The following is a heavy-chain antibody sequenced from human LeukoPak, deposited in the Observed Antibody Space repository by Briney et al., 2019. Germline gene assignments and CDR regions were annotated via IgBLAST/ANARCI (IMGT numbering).Heavy chain of an antibody. CDR2: IGTAGDT. Sequence: GGSLRLSCAASGFTFSSYDMHWVRQATGKGLEWVSAIGTAGDTYYPGSVKGRFTISRENAKNSLYLQMNSLRAGDTAVYYCARGPTSYYYDSSGSVAFDIWGQGTMVTVSS. CDR1: GFTFSSYD. CDR3: ARGPTSYYYDSSGSVAFDI. J-gene: IGHJ3*02. D-gene: IGHD3-22*01. V-gene: IGHV3-13*01.